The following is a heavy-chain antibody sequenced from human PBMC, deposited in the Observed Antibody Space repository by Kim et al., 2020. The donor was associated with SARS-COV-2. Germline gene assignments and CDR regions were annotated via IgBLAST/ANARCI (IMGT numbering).Heavy chain of an antibody. V-gene: IGHV3-15*01. CDR1: GLIFSDAW. CDR3: NLDIGGGWYVHYSAR. D-gene: IGHD6-19*01. Sequence: GGSLRLSCAASGLIFSDAWMSWVRQGPGKGLEWVGRIKGKSETEMAAAVEGRFTILKDESTDTLYLQMNSLKTEDTAVYYCNLDIGGGWYVHYSARWGQGTLVTVSS. CDR2: IKGKSET. J-gene: IGHJ4*02.